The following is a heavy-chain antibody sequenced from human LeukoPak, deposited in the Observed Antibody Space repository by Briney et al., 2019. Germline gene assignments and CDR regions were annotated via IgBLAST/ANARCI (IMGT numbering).Heavy chain of an antibody. D-gene: IGHD1-1*01. CDR1: GGSISSYY. J-gene: IGHJ4*02. CDR2: IYYSGST. CDR3: ARHALEPIDY. V-gene: IGHV4-59*08. Sequence: SETLSLTCTVSGGSISSYYWSWIRQPPGKGLEWIGYIYYSGSTNYNPSLKSRVTISVDTSKNQFSLKLSSVTAADTAVYYCARHALEPIDYWGQGTLVTVSS.